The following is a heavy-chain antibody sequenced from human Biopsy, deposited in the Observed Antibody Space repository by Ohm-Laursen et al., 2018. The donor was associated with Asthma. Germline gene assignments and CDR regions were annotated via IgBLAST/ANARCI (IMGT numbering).Heavy chain of an antibody. J-gene: IGHJ5*02. Sequence: SETLSLTCTVSGGSISSGYWSWLRQSPGKGLEWIGYIHNSGNTNYNPSLKSRVTISLDTYKNHFSLRLSFVTAADTAVYFCARGQGRGIQLWSLDPWGQGILVTVSS. D-gene: IGHD5-18*01. CDR1: GGSISSGY. CDR2: IHNSGNT. CDR3: ARGQGRGIQLWSLDP. V-gene: IGHV4-59*01.